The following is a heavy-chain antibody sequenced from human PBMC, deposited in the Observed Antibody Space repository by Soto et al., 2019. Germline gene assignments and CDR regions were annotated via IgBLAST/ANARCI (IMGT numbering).Heavy chain of an antibody. Sequence: GGSLRLSCAASGFTFSSYWMSWVRQAPGKGLEWVANIKQDGSEKYYVDSVKGRFTISRDNAKNSLYLQMNSLGAEDTAVYYCARDSSGWYFDYWGQGTLVTVSS. CDR2: IKQDGSEK. CDR3: ARDSSGWYFDY. V-gene: IGHV3-7*03. J-gene: IGHJ4*02. CDR1: GFTFSSYW. D-gene: IGHD6-19*01.